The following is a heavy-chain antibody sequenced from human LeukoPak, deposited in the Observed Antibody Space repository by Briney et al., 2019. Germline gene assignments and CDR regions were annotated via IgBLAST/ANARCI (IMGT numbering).Heavy chain of an antibody. CDR1: GFTFSSYS. D-gene: IGHD3-16*02. CDR2: ISSSSSYI. CDR3: ARSVPVPRPLYDYVWGSYRLGAFDI. J-gene: IGHJ3*02. Sequence: GGSLRLSCAASGFTFSSYSMNWVRQAPGKGLEWVSSISSSSSYIYYADSVKGRFTISRDNAKNSLYLQINSLRAEDTAVYYCARSVPVPRPLYDYVWGSYRLGAFDIWGQGTMVTVSS. V-gene: IGHV3-21*01.